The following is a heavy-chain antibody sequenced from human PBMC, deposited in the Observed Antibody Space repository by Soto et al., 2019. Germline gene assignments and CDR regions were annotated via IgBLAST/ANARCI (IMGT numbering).Heavy chain of an antibody. CDR2: IYYSGST. CDR1: GGSISSSSYY. V-gene: IGHV4-39*07. D-gene: IGHD4-17*01. Sequence: SETLSLTCTVSGGSISSSSYYWGWIRQPPGKGLEWIGSIYYSGSTYYNPSLKSRVTISVDTSKNQFSLKLSSVTAADTAVYYCARDGVMYGDYWYFDLWGRGTLVTVSS. J-gene: IGHJ2*01. CDR3: ARDGVMYGDYWYFDL.